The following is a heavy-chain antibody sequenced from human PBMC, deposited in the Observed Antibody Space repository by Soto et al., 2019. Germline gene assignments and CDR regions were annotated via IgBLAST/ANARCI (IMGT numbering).Heavy chain of an antibody. V-gene: IGHV3-48*02. CDR1: GFPFSIYS. D-gene: IGHD6-19*01. Sequence: EVQLVESGGGLVQPGGSLRLSCAASGFPFSIYSMNWVRQAPGKGLECSSYITSDTNTIKYAYSVKGRFTISRDNAKNLVYLQMTSLRDEATAVYFCARSVEGHFDYCGQGTVVTVSS. CDR2: ITSDTNTI. CDR3: ARSVEGHFDY. J-gene: IGHJ4*02.